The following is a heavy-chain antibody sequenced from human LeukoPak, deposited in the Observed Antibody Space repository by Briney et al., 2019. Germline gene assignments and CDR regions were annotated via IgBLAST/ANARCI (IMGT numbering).Heavy chain of an antibody. V-gene: IGHV4-59*01. CDR1: GGSISSYY. Sequence: SETLSLTCTVSGGSISSYYWSWIRQPPGKGLEWIGYIYYSGSTNYNPSLKSRVTISVDTSKNQFSLKLSSVTAADTAVYYCAREDWEFTYGMDVWGQGTTVTVSS. J-gene: IGHJ6*02. D-gene: IGHD3-10*01. CDR2: IYYSGST. CDR3: AREDWEFTYGMDV.